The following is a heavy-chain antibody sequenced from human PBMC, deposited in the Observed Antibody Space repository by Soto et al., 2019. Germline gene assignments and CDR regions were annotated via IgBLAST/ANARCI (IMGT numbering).Heavy chain of an antibody. CDR3: ARPGPYSYGLAPFDY. Sequence: PSETLSLTCTVSGGSISSYYWSWIRQPPGKGLEWIGYIYYSGSTNYNPSLKSRVTISVDTSKNQFSLKLSSVTAADTAVYYCARPGPYSYGLAPFDYWGQGTLVTVSS. CDR1: GGSISSYY. D-gene: IGHD5-18*01. J-gene: IGHJ4*02. V-gene: IGHV4-59*01. CDR2: IYYSGST.